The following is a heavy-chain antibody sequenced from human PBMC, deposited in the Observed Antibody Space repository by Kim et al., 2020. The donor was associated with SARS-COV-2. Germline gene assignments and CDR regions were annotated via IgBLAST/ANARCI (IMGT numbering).Heavy chain of an antibody. V-gene: IGHV4-31*02. D-gene: IGHD5-12*01. Sequence: YYNPSLKSRVTISVDTSKNQFSLKLSSVTAADTAVYYCARVRDGFYYFDYWGQGTLVTVSS. CDR3: ARVRDGFYYFDY. J-gene: IGHJ4*02.